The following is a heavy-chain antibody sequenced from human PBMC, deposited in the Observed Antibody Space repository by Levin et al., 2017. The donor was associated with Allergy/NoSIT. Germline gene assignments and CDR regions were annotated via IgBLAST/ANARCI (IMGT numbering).Heavy chain of an antibody. Sequence: PGGSLRLSCAASGFSVSNSYINWVRQTPGKGLECVSVIYSGGDTHYAESVKGRFTMSRDSSKNTVYLQMSNLRVEDTALYYCARNIIYYNWNPGIGAGMDVWGQGTTVTVSS. CDR1: GFSVSNSY. CDR2: IYSGGDT. J-gene: IGHJ6*02. V-gene: IGHV3-53*01. CDR3: ARNIIYYNWNPGIGAGMDV. D-gene: IGHD1-20*01.